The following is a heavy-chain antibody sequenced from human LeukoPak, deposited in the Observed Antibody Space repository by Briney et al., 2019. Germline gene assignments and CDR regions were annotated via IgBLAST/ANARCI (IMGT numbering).Heavy chain of an antibody. CDR2: INSDGGYT. D-gene: IGHD3-22*01. CDR3: ALSETGDGSGYDAFDI. CDR1: GFTFNNYA. J-gene: IGHJ3*02. V-gene: IGHV3-74*01. Sequence: HPGGSLRLSCAASGFTFNNYAVHWVRQAPGKGLVWVSRINSDGGYTNYADSVKGRFTIFRDNAKNTLYLQMTSLRAEDTAVYYCALSETGDGSGYDAFDIWGQGTMVTVSS.